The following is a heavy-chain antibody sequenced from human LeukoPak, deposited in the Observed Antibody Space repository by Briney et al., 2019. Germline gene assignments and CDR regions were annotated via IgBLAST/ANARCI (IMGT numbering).Heavy chain of an antibody. J-gene: IGHJ4*02. CDR1: GGSFSGYY. CDR3: AGGIAAAGTELGY. V-gene: IGHV4-34*01. Sequence: SETLSLTCAVYGGSFSGYYWSWIRQPPGKGVEWIGEINHSGSTNYNPSLKSRVTISVDTSKNQFSLKLSSVTAADTAVYYCAGGIAAAGTELGYWGQGTLVTVSS. CDR2: INHSGST. D-gene: IGHD6-13*01.